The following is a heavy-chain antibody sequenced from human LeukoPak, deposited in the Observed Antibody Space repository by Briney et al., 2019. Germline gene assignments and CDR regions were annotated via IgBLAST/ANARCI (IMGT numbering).Heavy chain of an antibody. Sequence: SETLSLTCTVSGGSISSHYWSWIRQPAGKGLEWIGRIYTSGSTNYNPSLKSRVTMSVDTSKNQFSLKLSSVTAADTAVYYCARDRGYCSSTSCNNWFDPWGQGTLVTVSS. D-gene: IGHD2-2*01. CDR2: IYTSGST. J-gene: IGHJ5*02. V-gene: IGHV4-4*07. CDR3: ARDRGYCSSTSCNNWFDP. CDR1: GGSISSHY.